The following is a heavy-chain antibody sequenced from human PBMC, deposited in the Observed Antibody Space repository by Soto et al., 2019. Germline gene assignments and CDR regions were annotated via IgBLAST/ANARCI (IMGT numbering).Heavy chain of an antibody. CDR2: ISGSGGST. V-gene: IGHV3-23*01. J-gene: IGHJ3*02. CDR3: AKSLGQWLVVNAFDI. D-gene: IGHD6-19*01. CDR1: GFTFSSYA. Sequence: SGGSLRLSCAASGFTFSSYAMSWVRQAPGKGLEWVSAISGSGGSTYYADSVKGRFTISRDNSKNTLYLQMNSLRAEDTAVYYCAKSLGQWLVVNAFDIWGQGTMVTVSS.